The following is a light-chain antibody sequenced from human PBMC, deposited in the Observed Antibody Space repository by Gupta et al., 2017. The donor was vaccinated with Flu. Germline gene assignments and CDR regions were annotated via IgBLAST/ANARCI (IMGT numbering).Light chain of an antibody. CDR2: EDD. V-gene: IGLV6-57*01. CDR3: QSDDAANQWV. J-gene: IGLJ3*02. CDR1: SGSIGRNY. Sequence: VTISCTRTSGSIGRNYVKWYQQRPGRSPTTVINEDDSRPSGGADQFSAAIDRSTKAASITISGQTDEEEADYYCQSDDAANQWVFGGGTKLTVL.